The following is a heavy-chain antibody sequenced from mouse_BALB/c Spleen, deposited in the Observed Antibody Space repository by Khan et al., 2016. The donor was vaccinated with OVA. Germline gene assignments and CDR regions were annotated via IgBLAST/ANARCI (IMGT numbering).Heavy chain of an antibody. Sequence: VQLKQSGPGLVKPSQSLSLTCTVTGYSITSDYAWNWIRQFPGNKLEWMGYISYSGSANYNPSLKSRISINRDTSENQVFLQLNSVTTEDSATYYCARRYYCGHWYFDVWGAGTTVTVSS. D-gene: IGHD1-1*01. V-gene: IGHV3-2*02. CDR1: GYSITSDYA. J-gene: IGHJ1*01. CDR3: ARRYYCGHWYFDV. CDR2: ISYSGSA.